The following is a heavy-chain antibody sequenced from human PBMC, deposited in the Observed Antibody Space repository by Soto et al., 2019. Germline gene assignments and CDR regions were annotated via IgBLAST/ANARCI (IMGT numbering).Heavy chain of an antibody. D-gene: IGHD3-10*01. CDR2: IDSNGGT. J-gene: IGHJ6*02. V-gene: IGHV4-59*08. Sequence: QVQLQESGPGLVKPSETLSLTCTVSDDSSSNYKWSWIRQPPGRRLEWIGYIDSNGGTSYNPSLQRRVPISIATPTKQFFLKLSSVTAADTAVYYCVRQGFGRLHGLVDVWGQGTTVTVSS. CDR1: DDSSSNYK. CDR3: VRQGFGRLHGLVDV.